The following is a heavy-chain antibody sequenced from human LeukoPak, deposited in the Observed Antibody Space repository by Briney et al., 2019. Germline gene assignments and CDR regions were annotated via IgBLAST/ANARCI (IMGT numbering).Heavy chain of an antibody. V-gene: IGHV4-4*07. D-gene: IGHD4-17*01. J-gene: IGHJ6*02. Sequence: SETLSLTCTVSGGAISSYYWSWIRQPAGKGLEWIGRIYTSGSTNYNPSLKSRVTMSVDTSKNQFSLRLTSVSAADTAVYFCARGSGDPTSYYRFGLDVWGQGTTVTVS. CDR1: GGAISSYY. CDR2: IYTSGST. CDR3: ARGSGDPTSYYRFGLDV.